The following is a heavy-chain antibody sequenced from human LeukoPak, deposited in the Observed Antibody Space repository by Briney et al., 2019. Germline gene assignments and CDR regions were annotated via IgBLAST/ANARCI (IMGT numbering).Heavy chain of an antibody. Sequence: PGRSLRLSCAASGFTFDDYAMHWVREAPGKGLEGVSGISWNSGSIGYADSVKGRFTISRDNAKNSLYLQMNSLRAEDTALYYCAKDILGLSGYEFDYWGQGTLVTVSS. CDR1: GFTFDDYA. CDR3: AKDILGLSGYEFDY. CDR2: ISWNSGSI. D-gene: IGHD5-12*01. J-gene: IGHJ4*02. V-gene: IGHV3-9*01.